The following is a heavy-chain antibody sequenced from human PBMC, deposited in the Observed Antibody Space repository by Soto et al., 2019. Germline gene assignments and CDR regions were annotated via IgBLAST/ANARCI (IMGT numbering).Heavy chain of an antibody. D-gene: IGHD6-13*01. CDR1: GDSVSSPYY. V-gene: IGHV4-4*02. Sequence: QVQLQESGPGLVKPSGTLSLTCAVSGDSVSSPYYWCWVRQPPGKGLEWIGEVFHTGTTSYTPTPSSRVTSSMDKSNNQFSLDPTSVTAADTAVYYCARTASWYAVHTWGPGTLVIVSS. CDR3: ARTASWYAVHT. J-gene: IGHJ5*02. CDR2: VFHTGTT.